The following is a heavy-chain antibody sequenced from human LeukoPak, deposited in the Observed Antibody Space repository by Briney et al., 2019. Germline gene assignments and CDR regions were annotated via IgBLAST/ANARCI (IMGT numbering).Heavy chain of an antibody. CDR3: ARGEDGFWSGYVEH. V-gene: IGHV3-23*01. CDR1: GFTFSTYA. CDR2: ISSSGSSK. Sequence: SGGSLRLSCVASGFTFSTYAMSWVRQAPGKGLEWVSVISSSGSSKYYAESVKGRFTISRDNSKSMLYLQMNSLRPEDTAVYYCARGEDGFWSGYVEHWGQGTLVTVSP. J-gene: IGHJ1*01. D-gene: IGHD3-3*01.